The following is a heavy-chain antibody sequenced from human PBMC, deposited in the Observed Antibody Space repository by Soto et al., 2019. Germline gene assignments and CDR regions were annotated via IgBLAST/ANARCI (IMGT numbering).Heavy chain of an antibody. J-gene: IGHJ5*02. D-gene: IGHD5-18*01. CDR3: ARVMRSLLSITALDT. V-gene: IGHV1-46*01. CDR2: IDPSGGKT. CDR1: GYTFARDQ. Sequence: QVQLVQSGAEVKKPGASVKVSCKASGYTFARDQIHWVRQAPGQGLEWMGMIDPSGGKTNYAQKFQGRVTMTRDTSTSTVYMALSSLRSDDTAIYFCARVMRSLLSITALDTWGQGTLVTVSS.